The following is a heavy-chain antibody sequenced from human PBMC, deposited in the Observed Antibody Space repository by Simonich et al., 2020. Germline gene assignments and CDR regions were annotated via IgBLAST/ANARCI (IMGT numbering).Heavy chain of an antibody. D-gene: IGHD2-2*01. J-gene: IGHJ3*02. CDR2: KNPNSGGT. CDR1: GYTFTGYY. V-gene: IGHV1-2*02. Sequence: QVQLVQSGAEVKKPGASVKVSCKASGYTFTGYYMHWVRQAPGQGLGGRGGKNPNSGGTNYEQKFQGRVTMTRDTSISTAYMELSRLRSDDTAVYYCARDPVVPAAIRNAFDIWGQGTMVTVSS. CDR3: ARDPVVPAAIRNAFDI.